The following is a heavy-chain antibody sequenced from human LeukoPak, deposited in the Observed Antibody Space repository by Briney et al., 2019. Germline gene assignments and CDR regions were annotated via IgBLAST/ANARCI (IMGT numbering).Heavy chain of an antibody. Sequence: GASVKVSCKASGYTFTGYYMHWVRQAPGQGLEWMGWINPNSGGTNYAQKFQGWVTMTRDTSISTAYMELSRLRSDDTAVYYCASLKGLFGGKWDLDYWGQGTLVTVSS. V-gene: IGHV1-2*04. CDR3: ASLKGLFGGKWDLDY. CDR2: INPNSGGT. D-gene: IGHD1-26*01. J-gene: IGHJ4*02. CDR1: GYTFTGYY.